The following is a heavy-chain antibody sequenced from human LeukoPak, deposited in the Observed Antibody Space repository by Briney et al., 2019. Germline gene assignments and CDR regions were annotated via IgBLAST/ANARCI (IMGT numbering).Heavy chain of an antibody. D-gene: IGHD2-2*01. J-gene: IGHJ4*02. CDR3: VREDAHTYCFDF. CDR2: IKSTGDTP. V-gene: IGHV1-46*01. Sequence: GASVKVSCKTSGYTFTSYHMHWVRQAPGQGLEWGAIIKSTGDTPVYAQKFQGRVTVTRDTSTSTVYMDLSSLSSEDTAVYYCVREDAHTYCFDFWGPGTLVTVSS. CDR1: GYTFTSYH.